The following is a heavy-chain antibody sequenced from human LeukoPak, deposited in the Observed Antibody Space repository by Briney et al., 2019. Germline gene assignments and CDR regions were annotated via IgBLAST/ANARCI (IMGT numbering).Heavy chain of an antibody. CDR2: VSGSGDRM. V-gene: IGHV3-23*01. D-gene: IGHD6-13*01. Sequence: GGSLRLSCAASGFTSNSFALNWVRQAPGKGLEWVATVSGSGDRMYHADSVKGRFTISRDNSKNTIYLQMNSLRAEDTALYYCAKAAAAPGFDFWGQGTLVTVSS. J-gene: IGHJ4*02. CDR1: GFTSNSFA. CDR3: AKAAAAPGFDF.